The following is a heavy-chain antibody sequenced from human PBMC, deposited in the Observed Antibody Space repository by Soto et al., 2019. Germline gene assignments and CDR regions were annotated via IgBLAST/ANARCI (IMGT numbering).Heavy chain of an antibody. CDR1: GYTFTSYA. Sequence: ASVKVSCKASGYTFTSYAMNWVRQAPGQGLEWMGWINTNTGNPTYAQGFTGRFVFSLDTSVSTAYLQICSLKAEDTAVYYCARAAGLKDSPQYYFDYWGQGTLVTVSS. D-gene: IGHD2-21*01. V-gene: IGHV7-4-1*01. CDR3: ARAAGLKDSPQYYFDY. J-gene: IGHJ4*02. CDR2: INTNTGNP.